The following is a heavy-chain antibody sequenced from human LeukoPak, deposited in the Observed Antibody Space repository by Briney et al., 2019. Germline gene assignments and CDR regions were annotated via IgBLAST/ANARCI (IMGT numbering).Heavy chain of an antibody. D-gene: IGHD1-26*01. CDR3: AREDDTGRYMGDDAFDI. Sequence: ASVKVSCKASGGTFNSYAISWVRQAPGQGLEWMGGIIPMSDTANYPQKFRGRLTVTADIPTSTVYMELSSLRSEDTAVYYCAREDDTGRYMGDDAFDIWGQGTMVTVSS. J-gene: IGHJ3*02. CDR1: GGTFNSYA. V-gene: IGHV1-69*06. CDR2: IIPMSDTA.